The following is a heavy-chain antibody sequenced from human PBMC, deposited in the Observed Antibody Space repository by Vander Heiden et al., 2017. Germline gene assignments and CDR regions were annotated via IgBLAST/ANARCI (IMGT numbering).Heavy chain of an antibody. V-gene: IGHV3-9*01. CDR1: GFPFDDYA. D-gene: IGHD6-19*01. CDR2: IRWNSGDI. J-gene: IGHJ4*02. Sequence: EVQLVESGGGLVQPGRSLRLSCAASGFPFDDYAMHWVRQAPGKGLGWVSGIRWNSGDIGYADSVKGRFTISRDNAKNSLYLQMNSLRAEDTALYYCAKGYSSGWSYFDYWGQGTLVTVSS. CDR3: AKGYSSGWSYFDY.